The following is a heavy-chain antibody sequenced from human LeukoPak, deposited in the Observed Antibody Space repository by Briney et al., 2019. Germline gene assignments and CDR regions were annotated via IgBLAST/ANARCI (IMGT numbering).Heavy chain of an antibody. J-gene: IGHJ4*02. D-gene: IGHD1-1*01. CDR3: ARHRRVTNWYVDF. CDR1: GASISGDSNFF. V-gene: IGHV4-39*01. Sequence: SETLSLTCTVSGASISGDSNFFWGWIRQPPGKGRDWIGIIYYSGTTYYNPSLESRVTIFVDTSKNLFSLRLTSVTAADTAVYYCARHRRVTNWYVDFWGQGTLLTVSS. CDR2: IYYSGTT.